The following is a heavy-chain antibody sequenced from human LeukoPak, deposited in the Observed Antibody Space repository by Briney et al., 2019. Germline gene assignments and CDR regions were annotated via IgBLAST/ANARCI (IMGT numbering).Heavy chain of an antibody. V-gene: IGHV1-46*01. D-gene: IGHD4-17*01. CDR2: INPSGGST. Sequence: ASVKVSCKASGYSFTSYYMHWVRQAPGQGLEWMGIINPSGGSTRYAQKFQGRVTMTRDMSTSTVDMELSSLRTEDTAVYYCARDNYGDYAGAFDIWGQGTMVTVSS. J-gene: IGHJ3*02. CDR3: ARDNYGDYAGAFDI. CDR1: GYSFTSYY.